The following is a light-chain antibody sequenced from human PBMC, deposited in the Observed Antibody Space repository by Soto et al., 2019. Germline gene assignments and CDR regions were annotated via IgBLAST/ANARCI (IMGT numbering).Light chain of an antibody. Sequence: QSALTEPASVSVSPGQSITISCTGTSNDVGGYNYVSWYQQHPGKAPKLMIYEVSNWPSGVSGRFSGSKSGNTASLTISGLQAEDEADYYCSSYTSSSTYVFGTGTKSPS. J-gene: IGLJ1*01. CDR1: SNDVGGYNY. CDR2: EVS. CDR3: SSYTSSSTYV. V-gene: IGLV2-14*01.